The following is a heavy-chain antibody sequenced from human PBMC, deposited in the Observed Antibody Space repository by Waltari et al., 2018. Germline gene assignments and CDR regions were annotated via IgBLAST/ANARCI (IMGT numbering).Heavy chain of an antibody. D-gene: IGHD2-2*01. J-gene: IGHJ4*02. Sequence: QVQLQESGPGLGKPSETLSLTSAFPGYSITSGYSWGWIRQPPGKGLEWIGSINHSGSTYYNPSLKSRVTISVDTSKNQFSLKLSSVTAADTAVYYCASFTYPLFYWGQGTLVTVSS. CDR2: INHSGST. CDR3: ASFTYPLFY. V-gene: IGHV4-38-2*01. CDR1: GYSITSGYS.